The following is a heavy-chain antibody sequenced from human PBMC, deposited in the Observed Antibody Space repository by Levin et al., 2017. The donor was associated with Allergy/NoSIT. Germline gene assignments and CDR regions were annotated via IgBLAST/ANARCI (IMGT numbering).Heavy chain of an antibody. CDR3: ARGLKGRSVNAGRRVYRFDP. Sequence: SQTLSLTCDVSGGSLSGYYWSWIRRPPGKGLEWLGEINHTGDTLYNPSLKSRLTISADMSKNQFSLNLNSVTAADTAIYYCARGLKGRSVNAGRRVYRFDPWGQGTLVTVSS. J-gene: IGHJ5*02. CDR2: INHTGDT. D-gene: IGHD2-2*01. CDR1: GGSLSGYY. V-gene: IGHV4-34*01.